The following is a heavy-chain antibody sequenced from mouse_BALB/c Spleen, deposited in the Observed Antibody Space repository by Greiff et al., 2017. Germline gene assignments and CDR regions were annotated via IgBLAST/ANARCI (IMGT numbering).Heavy chain of an antibody. V-gene: IGHV2-9-2*01. Sequence: QVQLKESGPGLVAPSQSLSITCTVSGFSLTSYDISWIRQPPGKGLEWLGVIWTGGGTNYNSAFMSRLSISKDNSKSQVFLKMNSLQTDDTAIYYCVRGSPYYGPFAYWGQGTLVTVSA. J-gene: IGHJ3*01. CDR2: IWTGGGT. CDR3: VRGSPYYGPFAY. D-gene: IGHD1-2*01. CDR1: GFSLTSYD.